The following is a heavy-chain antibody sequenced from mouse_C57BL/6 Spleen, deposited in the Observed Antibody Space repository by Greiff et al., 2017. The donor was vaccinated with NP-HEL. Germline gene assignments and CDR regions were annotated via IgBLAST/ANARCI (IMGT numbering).Heavy chain of an antibody. J-gene: IGHJ1*03. CDR1: GYTFTDYY. V-gene: IGHV1-26*01. Sequence: VQLQQSGPELVKPGASVKISCKASGYTFTDYYMNWVKQSHGKSLEWIGDINPNNGGTSYNQKFKGKATLTVDKSSSTAYMELRSLTSEDSAVYYCAREGGRYFDVWGTGTTVTVSS. CDR2: INPNNGGT. CDR3: AREGGRYFDV.